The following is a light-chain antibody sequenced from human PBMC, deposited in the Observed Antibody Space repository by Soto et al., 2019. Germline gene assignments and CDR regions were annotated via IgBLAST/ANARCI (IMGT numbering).Light chain of an antibody. CDR3: QSYNSSLSVYV. CDR2: GNS. CDR1: SSNIGAGYD. Sequence: QSVLTQPPSVSGAPGQRVTISCTGSSSNIGAGYDVHWYQQLPGTAPKLLIYGNSNRPSGVPDRFSGSKSGTSAALTNTGLQAEDEAYYYCQSYNSSLSVYVFGTGTKLTVL. V-gene: IGLV1-40*01. J-gene: IGLJ1*01.